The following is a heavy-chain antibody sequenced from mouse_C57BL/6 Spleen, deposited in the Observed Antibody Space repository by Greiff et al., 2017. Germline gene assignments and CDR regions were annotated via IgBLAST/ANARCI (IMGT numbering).Heavy chain of an antibody. Sequence: VQLQESGPELVKPGASVKISCKASGYAFSSSWMNWVKQRPGKGLEWIGRIYPGDGDTNYNGKFTGKATLTADKSSSTAYMQLSSLTSEDSAVYFCAASTVVAPGYAMDYWGQGTSVTVSS. CDR3: AASTVVAPGYAMDY. CDR2: IYPGDGDT. J-gene: IGHJ4*01. V-gene: IGHV1-82*01. D-gene: IGHD1-1*01. CDR1: GYAFSSSW.